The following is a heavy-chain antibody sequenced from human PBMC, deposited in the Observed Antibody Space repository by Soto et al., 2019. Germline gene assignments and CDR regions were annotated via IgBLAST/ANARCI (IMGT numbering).Heavy chain of an antibody. J-gene: IGHJ2*01. CDR3: ARAPGYYDTDWYFDL. V-gene: IGHV1-69*13. CDR1: GGTFSSYA. Sequence: ASVKVSCKASGGTFSSYAISWVRQAPGQGLEWMGGIIPIFGTANYAQKFQGRVTITADESTSTAYMELSSLRSEDTAVYYCARAPGYYDTDWYFDLWGRGTLVTVSS. CDR2: IIPIFGTA. D-gene: IGHD3-22*01.